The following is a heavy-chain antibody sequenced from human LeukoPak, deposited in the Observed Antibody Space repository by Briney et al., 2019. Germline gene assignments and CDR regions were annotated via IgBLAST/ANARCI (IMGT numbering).Heavy chain of an antibody. D-gene: IGHD5-18*01. CDR1: GYTFTSYE. V-gene: IGHV1-8*03. CDR2: MNPNSGNT. CDR3: ARQVTAETYAFDI. J-gene: IGHJ3*02. Sequence: ASVKVSCKASGYTFTSYEINWVRQATGQGLEWMGWMNPNSGNTGYAQKFQGRVTITRNTSISTAYMELSSLRSEDTAVYYCARQVTAETYAFDIWGQGTMVTVSS.